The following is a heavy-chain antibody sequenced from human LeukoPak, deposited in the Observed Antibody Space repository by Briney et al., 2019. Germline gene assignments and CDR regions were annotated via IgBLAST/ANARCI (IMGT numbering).Heavy chain of an antibody. J-gene: IGHJ4*02. Sequence: GGSLRLSCAASGFTFSSYGLHWVRQAPGKGLEWVAVIWYDGSNHYYADSVKGRFTISRDNSKDTLYLQMNSLRAEDTAVYYCARGGFTYDDFWSAYYTADYWGQGTLVTVSS. CDR3: ARGGFTYDDFWSAYYTADY. CDR2: IWYDGSNH. CDR1: GFTFSSYG. D-gene: IGHD3-3*01. V-gene: IGHV3-33*01.